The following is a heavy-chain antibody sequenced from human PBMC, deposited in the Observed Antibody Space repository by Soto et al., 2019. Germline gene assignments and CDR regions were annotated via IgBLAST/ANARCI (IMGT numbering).Heavy chain of an antibody. CDR1: GFTFSSYA. Sequence: GGSLRLSCAASGFTFSSYAMHWVRQVPGKGLEWVAVISYDGSNKYYADSVKGRFTISRDNSKNTLYLQMNSLRAEDTAVYYCARDLTVIVYYYYGMDVWGQGTTVTVSS. CDR3: ARDLTVIVYYYYGMDV. J-gene: IGHJ6*02. D-gene: IGHD4-4*01. V-gene: IGHV3-30-3*01. CDR2: ISYDGSNK.